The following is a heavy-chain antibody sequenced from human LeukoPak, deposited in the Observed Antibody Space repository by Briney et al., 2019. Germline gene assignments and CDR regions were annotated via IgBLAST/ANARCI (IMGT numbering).Heavy chain of an antibody. D-gene: IGHD3-10*01. CDR3: AKNYQTGIYCFDY. CDR2: ISGSGGST. J-gene: IGHJ4*02. Sequence: QAGGSLRLSCAASGFTFSSYAMSWVRQAPGKGLEWVSGISGSGGSTYYADSVKGRFTISRDNSKNTLYLQMNSLRAEDTAVYYCAKNYQTGIYCFDYWGQGTLVTVSS. CDR1: GFTFSSYA. V-gene: IGHV3-23*01.